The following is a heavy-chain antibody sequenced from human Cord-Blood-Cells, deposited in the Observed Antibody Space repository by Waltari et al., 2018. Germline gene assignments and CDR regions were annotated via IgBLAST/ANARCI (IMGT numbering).Heavy chain of an antibody. V-gene: IGHV5-51*01. CDR2: IYPGDSDT. J-gene: IGHJ6*03. CDR3: ARHGVSSSSSYYYYMDV. Sequence: EVQLVQSGAEVKKPGESLKISCKGSGYSFTSYWIGWVRQMPGKGLEWMGIIYPGDSDTRYSPSFQAQVTISAYKSISTAYLQWSSLKASDTAMYYCARHGVSSSSSYYYYMDVWGKGTTVTVSS. CDR1: GYSFTSYW. D-gene: IGHD6-6*01.